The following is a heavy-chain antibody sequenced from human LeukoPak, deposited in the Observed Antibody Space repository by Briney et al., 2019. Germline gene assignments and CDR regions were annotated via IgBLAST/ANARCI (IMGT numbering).Heavy chain of an antibody. CDR2: FHYSGST. J-gene: IGHJ5*02. Sequence: SETLSLTCTVSGGSISSYYWNWIPQPPGEGLEWIGYFHYSGSTNYNPSLKSRVTISVDTSKNQFSLKLSSVTAADTAVYYCARHGRYSNWFDPWGQGTLVTVSS. CDR1: GGSISSYY. D-gene: IGHD1-14*01. CDR3: ARHGRYSNWFDP. V-gene: IGHV4-59*01.